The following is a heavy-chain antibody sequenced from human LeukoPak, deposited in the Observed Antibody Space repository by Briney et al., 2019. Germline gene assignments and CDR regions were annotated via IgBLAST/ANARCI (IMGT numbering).Heavy chain of an antibody. J-gene: IGHJ3*02. Sequence: PGGSLRLSCAASGFTFDDYAMHWVRQAPGKGLEWVSLISGDGGGTYYADSVKGRFTISRDNSKNSLYLQMNSLRTEDTALYYCAKVFWAGAYCGGDCFAAFDIWGQGTMVTVSS. V-gene: IGHV3-43*02. CDR1: GFTFDDYA. CDR2: ISGDGGGT. CDR3: AKVFWAGAYCGGDCFAAFDI. D-gene: IGHD2-21*02.